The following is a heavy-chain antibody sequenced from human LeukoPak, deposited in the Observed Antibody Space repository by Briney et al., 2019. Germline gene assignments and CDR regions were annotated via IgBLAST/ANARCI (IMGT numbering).Heavy chain of an antibody. V-gene: IGHV3-48*03. CDR3: ARDSSYYYYGMDV. CDR1: GFTFSSYE. D-gene: IGHD2-2*01. Sequence: GGSLRLSCAASGFTFSSYEMNWVRQAPGKGLEWVSYISSSGSTIYYGDSVKGRFSISRDNAKKSLYLKMHSLRAEDTAVYYCARDSSYYYYGMDVWGQGTTVTVSS. J-gene: IGHJ6*02. CDR2: ISSSGSTI.